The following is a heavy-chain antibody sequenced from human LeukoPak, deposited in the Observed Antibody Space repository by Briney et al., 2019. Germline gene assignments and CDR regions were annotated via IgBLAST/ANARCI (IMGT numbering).Heavy chain of an antibody. J-gene: IGHJ4*02. Sequence: SQTLSLTCTVSGGSISSGSYYWSWIRQPAGKGLEWIGHIYTSGSTNYNPSLKSRVTISVDTSKNQFSLKLSSVTAADTAVYYCARDLRGWYGSFDYWGQGTLVTVSS. D-gene: IGHD6-19*01. CDR3: ARDLRGWYGSFDY. CDR2: IYTSGST. V-gene: IGHV4-61*09. CDR1: GGSISSGSYY.